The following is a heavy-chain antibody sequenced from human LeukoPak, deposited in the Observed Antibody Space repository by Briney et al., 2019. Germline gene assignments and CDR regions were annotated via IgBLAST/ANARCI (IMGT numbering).Heavy chain of an antibody. CDR3: AREARVYDGSGYYHDS. V-gene: IGHV4-4*07. CDR1: GGSISNYF. Sequence: SETLSLTCTVSGGSISNYFWSWIRQPAGKGLEWIGRIFSSGSADYNPSLQSRVTISVDTSKNQFSLRLSSVTAADTAVYYCAREARVYDGSGYYHDSWGQGTLVTVSS. D-gene: IGHD3-22*01. CDR2: IFSSGSA. J-gene: IGHJ4*02.